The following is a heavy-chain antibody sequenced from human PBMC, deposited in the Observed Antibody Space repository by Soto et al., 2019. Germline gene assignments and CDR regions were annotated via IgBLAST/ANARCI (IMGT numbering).Heavy chain of an antibody. D-gene: IGHD1-26*01. CDR3: ARGYSSGGSHFLFDY. Sequence: EVQLVESGGGLVQPGGSLRLSCAASGFTFSNYWMRWVRHAPGKGLVWVSHINGDGTNRNYADSVRGRFTISRDNAKNTLYLQLNSLRAEDTAVYYCARGYSSGGSHFLFDYWGQGTLVTVSP. J-gene: IGHJ4*02. CDR1: GFTFSNYW. CDR2: INGDGTNR. V-gene: IGHV3-74*01.